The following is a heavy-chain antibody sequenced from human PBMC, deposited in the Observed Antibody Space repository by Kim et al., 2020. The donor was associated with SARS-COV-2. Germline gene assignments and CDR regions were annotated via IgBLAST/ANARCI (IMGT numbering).Heavy chain of an antibody. D-gene: IGHD3-3*01. CDR1: GGSVSSGSYY. CDR3: ARDQVFTVFAGYFDL. J-gene: IGHJ2*01. V-gene: IGHV4-61*01. CDR2: VFDSGST. Sequence: SETLSLTCTVSGGSVSSGSYYWTWIRQPPGRGLEWIGHVFDSGSTHYNPSLKSRVTISVDTSKNQFSLKLSSVTAADTAVYYCARDQVFTVFAGYFDLWGRGTLVSVSS.